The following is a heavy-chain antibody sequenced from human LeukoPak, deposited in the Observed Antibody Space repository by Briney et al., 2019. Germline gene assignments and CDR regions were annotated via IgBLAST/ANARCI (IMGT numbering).Heavy chain of an antibody. J-gene: IGHJ4*02. CDR1: GFTFITYS. CDR2: IVSSSSYI. V-gene: IGHV3-21*01. CDR3: ARGISWRPIAVAPFDY. Sequence: GGSLRLSCAASGFTFITYSMNWVRQAPGKGLEGVSSIVSSSSYIYYADSVKGRFTISRDNAKNSLYLQMNSLRAEDTAVYYCARGISWRPIAVAPFDYWGQGTLVTVSS. D-gene: IGHD6-19*01.